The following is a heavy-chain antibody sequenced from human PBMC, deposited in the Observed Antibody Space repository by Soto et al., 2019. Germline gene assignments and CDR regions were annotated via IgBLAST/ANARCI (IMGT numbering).Heavy chain of an antibody. CDR3: AKDQAYCTTGICLYNWFES. V-gene: IGHV3-30*18. Sequence: GGSLRLSCAASGFSFSNYGMFLVRQAPGKGLEWVAAILYDGSHKFYADSVKGRFTISRDNSKNTLYLQIDSLRAEDTAVYYCAKDQAYCTTGICLYNWFESWGQGALVTVSS. J-gene: IGHJ5*01. D-gene: IGHD2-8*01. CDR2: ILYDGSHK. CDR1: GFSFSNYG.